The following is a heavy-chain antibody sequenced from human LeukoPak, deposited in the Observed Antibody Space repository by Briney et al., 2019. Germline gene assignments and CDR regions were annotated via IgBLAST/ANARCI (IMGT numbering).Heavy chain of an antibody. CDR2: ISYDGSNK. D-gene: IGHD6-19*01. Sequence: GGSLRLSCAASGFTFSSYAMHWVRQAPGKGLEWVAVISYDGSNKYYADSVKGRFTISRDNSKSTLYLQMNSLRAEDTAVYYCAREIAVAGWYYFDYWGQGTLVTVSS. V-gene: IGHV3-30-3*01. J-gene: IGHJ4*02. CDR3: AREIAVAGWYYFDY. CDR1: GFTFSSYA.